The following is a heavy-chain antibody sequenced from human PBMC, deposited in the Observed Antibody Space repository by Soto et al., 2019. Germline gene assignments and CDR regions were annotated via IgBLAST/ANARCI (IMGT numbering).Heavy chain of an antibody. CDR3: AHIPNYYQYDWFDP. V-gene: IGHV2-5*02. CDR2: IYWDDDK. Sequence: QITLKESGPTLVKPTQTLTLTCTFSGFSLTTRGVGVGWIRQPPGKALECLALIYWDDDKRYSPSLQSTLSITNDTSKNQVVLTMTNLDPVDTATYYCAHIPNYYQYDWFDPWGQGTLVSVSS. J-gene: IGHJ5*02. CDR1: GFSLTTRGVG. D-gene: IGHD3-16*01.